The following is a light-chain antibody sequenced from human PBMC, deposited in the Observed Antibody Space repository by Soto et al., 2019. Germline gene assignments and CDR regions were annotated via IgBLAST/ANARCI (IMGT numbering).Light chain of an antibody. Sequence: DIQMTQSPSTLSASVGDRVTITCRASQNIRSWLAWYQQKPGKAPKLLIYKASSLESGVPSRVSGSGSGTEFTLTISSLQPDDFATYYCQQYASYWTFGQGTKVEIK. CDR3: QQYASYWT. V-gene: IGKV1-5*03. CDR1: QNIRSW. J-gene: IGKJ1*01. CDR2: KAS.